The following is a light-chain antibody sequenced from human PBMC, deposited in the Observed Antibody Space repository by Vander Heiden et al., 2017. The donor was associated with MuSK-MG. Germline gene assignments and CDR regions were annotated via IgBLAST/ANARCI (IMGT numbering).Light chain of an antibody. CDR1: SSDVGSYNL. CDR2: EVR. J-gene: IGLJ2*01. V-gene: IGLV2-23*02. Sequence: QSALTQPASVSGSPGQSITISRTGTSSDVGSYNLVSWYQQHPGNDHKLMINEVRKRPSGVSNRFSGSKSGNTASLTISGRQAEDEDDYYCCSYAGSVVFGGGTKLTVL. CDR3: CSYAGSVV.